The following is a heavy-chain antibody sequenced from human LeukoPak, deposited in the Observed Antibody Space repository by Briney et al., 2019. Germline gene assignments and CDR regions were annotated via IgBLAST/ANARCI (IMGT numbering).Heavy chain of an antibody. CDR1: GYSFTNFW. Sequence: GESLKISCKGSGYSFTNFWIGWVRQMPGKGLEWMGIIYPGDSDTRYSPSFQGQVTISADKSISSAYLKWSSLKASDTAMYYCATIYCSGGSCYSGDAFDFWGQGTMVTVSS. D-gene: IGHD2-15*01. CDR3: ATIYCSGGSCYSGDAFDF. CDR2: IYPGDSDT. J-gene: IGHJ3*01. V-gene: IGHV5-51*01.